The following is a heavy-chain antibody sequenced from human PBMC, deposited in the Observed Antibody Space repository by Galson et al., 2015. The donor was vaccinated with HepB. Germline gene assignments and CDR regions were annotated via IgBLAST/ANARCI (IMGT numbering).Heavy chain of an antibody. CDR3: ARYIPMDV. V-gene: IGHV4-59*11. J-gene: IGHJ6*02. CDR2: IYYSGST. Sequence: LSLTCTVSGGSISSHYWSWIRQPPGKGLEWIGYIYYSGSTNYNPSLKSRVTISVDTSKNQFSLKLSSVTAADTAVYYCARYIPMDVWGQGTTVTVSS. D-gene: IGHD1-1*01. CDR1: GGSISSHY.